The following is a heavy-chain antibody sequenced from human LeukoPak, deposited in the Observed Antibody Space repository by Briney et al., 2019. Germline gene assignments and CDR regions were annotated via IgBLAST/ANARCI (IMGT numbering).Heavy chain of an antibody. J-gene: IGHJ4*02. CDR1: GFTFRRYD. Sequence: AVSLSCASCGFTFRRYDLHGVRQPPAKGLEGVALIWSDGSNNYYAASVKGRFTVARDNSKNTPYLQMNGLRAEDTAVYYCAAGYGSGTVLLYWGQRTLVTVSS. CDR2: IWSDGSNN. CDR3: AAGYGSGTVLLY. V-gene: IGHV3-33*01. D-gene: IGHD3-10*01.